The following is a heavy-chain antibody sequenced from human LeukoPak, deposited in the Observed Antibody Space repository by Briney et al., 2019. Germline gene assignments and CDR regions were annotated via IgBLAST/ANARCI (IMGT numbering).Heavy chain of an antibody. J-gene: IGHJ4*02. V-gene: IGHV1-2*06. D-gene: IGHD2-21*02. CDR2: INPNSGGT. CDR1: GYTFTGYY. Sequence: ASVKVSCKASGYTFTGYYMHWVRQAPGQGLEWMGRINPNSGGTNYAQKFQGRVTTTRDTSISTAYMELSRLRSDDTAVYYCARNYVTATPVDFDYWGQGTLVTVSS. CDR3: ARNYVTATPVDFDY.